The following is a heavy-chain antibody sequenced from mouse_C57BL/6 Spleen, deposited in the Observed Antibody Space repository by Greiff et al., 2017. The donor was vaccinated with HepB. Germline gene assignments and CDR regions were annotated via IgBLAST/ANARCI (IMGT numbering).Heavy chain of an antibody. CDR3: ARGITTVVATDY. CDR2: IYPGSGNT. D-gene: IGHD1-1*01. Sequence: QVQLKESGPELVKPGASVKISCKASGYSFTSYYIHWVKQRPGQGLEWIGWIYPGSGNTKYNEKFKGKATLTADTSSSTAYMQLSSLTSEDSAVYYCARGITTVVATDYWGQGTTLTVSP. V-gene: IGHV1-66*01. J-gene: IGHJ2*01. CDR1: GYSFTSYY.